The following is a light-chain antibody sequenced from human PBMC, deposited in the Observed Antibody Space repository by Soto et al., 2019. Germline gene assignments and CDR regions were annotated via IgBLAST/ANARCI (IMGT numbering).Light chain of an antibody. CDR1: PSNIGAGFD. CDR3: QSYDTSLSGAWV. Sequence: SVLTQPPSVSGSPGQRITISCTGSPSNIGAGFDVHWYQQSPGTAPQLIFYGNNSRPSGVPDRFSGAQSGTSAYLAITGLQAGDEDDEYCQSYDTSLSGAWVFGGGTKLTVL. V-gene: IGLV1-40*01. J-gene: IGLJ3*02. CDR2: GNN.